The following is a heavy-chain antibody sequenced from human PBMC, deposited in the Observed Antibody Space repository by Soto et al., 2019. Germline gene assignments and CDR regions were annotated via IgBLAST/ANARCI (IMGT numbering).Heavy chain of an antibody. Sequence: GGSLRLSCAASGFTVSSNYMSWVRQAPGKGLEWVSVIYSGGSTYYVDSVKGRFTISRDNSKNTLYLQMNSLRAEDTAVYYCARGALRYSNGYYGMDVWGQGTTVTVSS. V-gene: IGHV3-66*01. CDR2: IYSGGST. CDR3: ARGALRYSNGYYGMDV. CDR1: GFTVSSNY. J-gene: IGHJ6*02. D-gene: IGHD4-4*01.